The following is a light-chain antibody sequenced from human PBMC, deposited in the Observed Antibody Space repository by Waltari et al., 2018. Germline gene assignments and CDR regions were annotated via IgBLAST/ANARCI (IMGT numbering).Light chain of an antibody. J-gene: IGLJ3*02. V-gene: IGLV2-11*01. CDR1: HSDVGTYNY. Sequence: QSALPQPRSVSGSPGQSVTISSTRSHSDVGTYNYVSGYQQHPGKAPKVVIYEVNKRPSGIPDRFSGSKSGNAASLTISGLQAEDEADYHCCSYAGSYTLVFGGGTKLTVL. CDR3: CSYAGSYTLV. CDR2: EVN.